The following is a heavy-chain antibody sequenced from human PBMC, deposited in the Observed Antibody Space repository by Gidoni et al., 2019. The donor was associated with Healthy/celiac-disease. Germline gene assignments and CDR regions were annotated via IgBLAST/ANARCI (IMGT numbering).Heavy chain of an antibody. Sequence: DVQLVESGGGLVQPGRSLRLSCAASGFNFDDYAMHWVRQAPGKGLEWVSGISWNSGSIGYADSVKGRFTISRDNAKNSLYLQMNSLRAEDTALYYCAKLGTDGYNIRDYWGQGTLVTVSS. CDR1: GFNFDDYA. CDR2: ISWNSGSI. D-gene: IGHD5-12*01. J-gene: IGHJ4*02. V-gene: IGHV3-9*01. CDR3: AKLGTDGYNIRDY.